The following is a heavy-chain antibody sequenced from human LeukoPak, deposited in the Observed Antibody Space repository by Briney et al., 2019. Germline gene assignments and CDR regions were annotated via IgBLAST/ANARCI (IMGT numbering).Heavy chain of an antibody. J-gene: IGHJ5*02. Sequence: ASVKVSCKASGYTFTSYDINWVRQATGQGLEWMGWMNPNSGNTGYAQKFQGRVTMTRNTSISTAYMELSSLRSEDTAVYYCARPSRGYDGSGYYWRSKLLRPYNWFDPWGQGTLVTVSS. V-gene: IGHV1-8*01. CDR2: MNPNSGNT. CDR3: ARPSRGYDGSGYYWRSKLLRPYNWFDP. D-gene: IGHD3-22*01. CDR1: GYTFTSYD.